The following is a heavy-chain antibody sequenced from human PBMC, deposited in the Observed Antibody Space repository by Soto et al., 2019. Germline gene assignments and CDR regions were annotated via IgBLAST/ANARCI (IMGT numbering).Heavy chain of an antibody. CDR3: NANILTGYYNGYYYYGMDV. CDR2: IRSKAYGGTT. Sequence: PGGSLRLSCTASGFTFGDYAMSWVRQAPGKGLEWVGFIRSKAYGGTTEYAASVKGRFTISRDDSKSIAYLQMNSLKTEDTAVYYCNANILTGYYNGYYYYGMDVWGQGTTVTVSS. J-gene: IGHJ6*02. CDR1: GFTFGDYA. D-gene: IGHD3-9*01. V-gene: IGHV3-49*04.